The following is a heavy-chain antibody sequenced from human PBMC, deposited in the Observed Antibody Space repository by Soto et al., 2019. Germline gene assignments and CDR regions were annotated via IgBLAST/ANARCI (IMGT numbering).Heavy chain of an antibody. CDR2: ISGSGIST. D-gene: IGHD4-4*01. Sequence: GGSLRLSCAASGFTFSTYPMSWVRQAPGKGLEWVSGISGSGISTYYTDSVNGRFTISRDNSKNTVFLQMNSLRDEDTAVYYCVKPPVITASYYYYDMDVWGQGTTVTVSS. V-gene: IGHV3-23*01. CDR1: GFTFSTYP. J-gene: IGHJ6*01. CDR3: VKPPVITASYYYYDMDV.